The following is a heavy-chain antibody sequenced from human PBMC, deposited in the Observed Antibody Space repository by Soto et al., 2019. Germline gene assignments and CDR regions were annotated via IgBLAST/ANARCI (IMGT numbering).Heavy chain of an antibody. V-gene: IGHV4-59*01. CDR2: MYNTGST. Sequence: SDNLSLTYTVSGGSIIVYYWSWIRQPPGKGLEWIGYMYNTGSTVYNPSFKSRVTISVDTSKNQFSLKLNSVTAVDTAVYYCARDLWGYCGTDCYPLDVWGQGTTVTVS. J-gene: IGHJ6*02. CDR1: GGSIIVYY. D-gene: IGHD2-21*02. CDR3: ARDLWGYCGTDCYPLDV.